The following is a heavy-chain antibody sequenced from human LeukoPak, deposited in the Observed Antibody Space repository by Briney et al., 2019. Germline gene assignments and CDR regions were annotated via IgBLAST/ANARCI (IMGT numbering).Heavy chain of an antibody. CDR2: ISYDGSNK. V-gene: IGHV3-30*04. J-gene: IGHJ5*02. Sequence: GGSLRLSCAASGFTFSSYAMHWVRQAPGKGLEWVAVISYDGSNKYYADSVKGRFTISRDNSQNTLYLQMNSLRAEDTAVYYCARDMGDWNARQGSWFDPWGQGTLVTVSS. D-gene: IGHD1-1*01. CDR1: GFTFSSYA. CDR3: ARDMGDWNARQGSWFDP.